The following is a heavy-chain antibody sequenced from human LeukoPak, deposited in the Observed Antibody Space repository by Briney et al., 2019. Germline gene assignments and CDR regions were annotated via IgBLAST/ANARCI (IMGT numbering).Heavy chain of an antibody. V-gene: IGHV3-30*04. CDR2: ISYDGSNK. Sequence: PGGSLRLSCAASGFTFSSYAMHWVRQAPGKGLEGVAVISYDGSNKYYADSVKGRFTISRDNSKNTLYLQMNSLRAEDTAVYYCARVLFPYYYDSSGYYPIAYWGQGTLVTVSS. D-gene: IGHD3-22*01. J-gene: IGHJ4*02. CDR3: ARVLFPYYYDSSGYYPIAY. CDR1: GFTFSSYA.